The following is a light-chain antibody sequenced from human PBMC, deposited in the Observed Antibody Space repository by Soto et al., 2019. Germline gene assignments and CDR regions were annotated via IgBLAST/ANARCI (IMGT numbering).Light chain of an antibody. CDR1: SSNIGAGYD. Sequence: QSVLTQPPSVSGAPGQRVTSSCTGSSSNIGAGYDVHWYQQLPGTAPKLLIYGNINRPSGVPDRFSGSKSGTSASLAITGLQAEDEADYYCQSYDSSLSGWVFGGGTKLTVL. J-gene: IGLJ3*02. CDR3: QSYDSSLSGWV. CDR2: GNI. V-gene: IGLV1-40*01.